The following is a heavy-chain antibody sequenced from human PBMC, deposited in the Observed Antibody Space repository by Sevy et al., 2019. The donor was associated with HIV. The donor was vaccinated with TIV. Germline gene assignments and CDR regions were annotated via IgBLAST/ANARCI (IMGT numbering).Heavy chain of an antibody. Sequence: SETLSLTCTVSGGSINSDHWNWIRQPPGKGLEWIGYVYYTGGTNYNPSLKNRVTISVDRTKNQFSLKLTSVTAADTAVYYCARRNDFDNWGQGTMVTV. J-gene: IGHJ3*02. CDR1: GGSINSDH. CDR2: VYYTGGT. V-gene: IGHV4-59*08. CDR3: ARRNDFDN.